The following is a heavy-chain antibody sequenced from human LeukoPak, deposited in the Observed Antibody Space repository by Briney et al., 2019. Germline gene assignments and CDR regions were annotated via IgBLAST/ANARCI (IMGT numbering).Heavy chain of an antibody. CDR1: GGSICSYY. D-gene: IGHD3-3*01. CDR3: ASTTRAYYDFWSGYYRDDASDI. Sequence: SETLSLTCTVSGGSICSYYWSWIRQPPGKGLGWSGHIYYSGSTNYSPTLKSRVTTSADTSKTQFSLKLSSVTAADTAVYHCASTTRAYYDFWSGYYRDDASDIWGQGTMVTASS. CDR2: IYYSGST. V-gene: IGHV4-59*01. J-gene: IGHJ3*02.